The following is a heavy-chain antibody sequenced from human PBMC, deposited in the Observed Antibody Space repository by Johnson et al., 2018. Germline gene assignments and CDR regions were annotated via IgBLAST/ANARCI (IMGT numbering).Heavy chain of an antibody. CDR2: INSDGSST. CDR3: AKDHWVRGGLDV. D-gene: IGHD7-27*01. CDR1: GFTFSSYW. J-gene: IGHJ6*04. V-gene: IGHV3-74*01. Sequence: VQLQESGGGLVQPGGSXRLSCAASGFTFSSYWMHWVRQAPGKGLVWVSRINSDGSSTSYADPVKGRFTISRDNSKNTLKLQMNSMSAEDTAVYYCAKDHWVRGGLDVWGKGTTVTVSS.